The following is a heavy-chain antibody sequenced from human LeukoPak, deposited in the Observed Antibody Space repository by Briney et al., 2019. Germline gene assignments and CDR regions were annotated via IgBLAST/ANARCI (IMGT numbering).Heavy chain of an antibody. Sequence: SETLSLICTVSGGSISSYYWRWIRQPPGKGLEWIGYIYYSGSTNYNPSLKSRVTISVDTSKNQFSLKLSSVTAADTAVYYCARLSGSGWASFDYWGQGTLVTVSS. D-gene: IGHD6-19*01. V-gene: IGHV4-59*01. CDR1: GGSISSYY. CDR3: ARLSGSGWASFDY. J-gene: IGHJ4*02. CDR2: IYYSGST.